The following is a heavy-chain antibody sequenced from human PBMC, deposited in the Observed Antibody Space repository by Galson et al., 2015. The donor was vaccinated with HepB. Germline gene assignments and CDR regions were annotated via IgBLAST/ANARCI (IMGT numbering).Heavy chain of an antibody. J-gene: IGHJ4*02. CDR2: INPSGDGA. V-gene: IGHV1-46*01. CDR3: ARYSSTMAFDY. D-gene: IGHD2-2*01. CDR1: GYTFTSYY. Sequence: SVKVSCKASGYTFTSYYMFWVRQAPGQGLEWMGPINPSGDGATYSQKFQGTVTMTRDTSTSTVYMELSSLRSEDTAVYYCARYSSTMAFDYWGQGTLVTVSS.